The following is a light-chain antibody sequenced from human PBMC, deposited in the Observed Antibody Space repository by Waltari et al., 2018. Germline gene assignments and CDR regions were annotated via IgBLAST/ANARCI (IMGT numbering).Light chain of an antibody. CDR2: GNS. CDR1: SSNIGVHYD. J-gene: IGLJ3*02. V-gene: IGLV1-40*01. CDR3: QSYDSSLSAVV. Sequence: QSVLTQPPSVSGAPGQRVTISCTGGSSNIGVHYDVHWYPQLPGTAPKLLIYGNSNRPSGVPYRFSGSKSGTSASLAITGLQTKDEAVYYCQSYDSSLSAVVFGGGTKLTVL.